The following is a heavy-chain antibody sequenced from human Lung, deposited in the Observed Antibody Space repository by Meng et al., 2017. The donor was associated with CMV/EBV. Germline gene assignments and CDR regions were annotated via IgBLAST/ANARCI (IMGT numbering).Heavy chain of an antibody. V-gene: IGHV3-49*04. CDR2: IRSKAYGGTT. J-gene: IGHJ6*02. CDR3: TRVNYYYGRDV. Sequence: SXKISXTASGFTFGDYAMSWVRQAPGKGLEWVGFIRSKAYGGTTEYAASVKGRFTISRDDSKSIAYLQMNSLKTEDTAVYYCTRVNYYYGRDVWGQGTXVTVSS. CDR1: GFTFGDYA. D-gene: IGHD3-22*01.